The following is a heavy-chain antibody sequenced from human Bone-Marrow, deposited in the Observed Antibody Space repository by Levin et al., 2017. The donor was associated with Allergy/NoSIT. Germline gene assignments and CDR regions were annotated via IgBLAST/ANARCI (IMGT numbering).Heavy chain of an antibody. CDR1: GYTFTSYY. V-gene: IGHV1-46*01. CDR3: ARDQSIVATIDYYYYMDV. CDR2: INPSGGST. Sequence: GESLKISCKASGYTFTSYYMHWVRQAPGQGLEWMGIINPSGGSTSYAQKFQGRVTMTRDTSTSTVYMELSSLRSEDTAVYYCARDQSIVATIDYYYYMDVWGKGTTVTVSS. D-gene: IGHD5-12*01. J-gene: IGHJ6*03.